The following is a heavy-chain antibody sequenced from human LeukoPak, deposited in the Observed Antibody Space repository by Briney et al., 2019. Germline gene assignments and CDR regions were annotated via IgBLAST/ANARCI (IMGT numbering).Heavy chain of an antibody. V-gene: IGHV4-39*01. CDR2: IYYSGST. D-gene: IGHD6-13*01. J-gene: IGHJ4*02. Sequence: ASETLSLTCTVSGGSISSSSYYWGWIRQPPGKGLEWIGSIYYSGSTYYNPSLKSRVTIFVDTSKNQFSLKLSSVTAADTAVYYCARIQRVMAAPDYWGQGTLVTVSS. CDR1: GGSISSSSYY. CDR3: ARIQRVMAAPDY.